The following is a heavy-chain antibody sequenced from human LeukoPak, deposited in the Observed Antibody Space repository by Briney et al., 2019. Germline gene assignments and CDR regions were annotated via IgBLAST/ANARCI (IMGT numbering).Heavy chain of an antibody. Sequence: GESLKISCRGSGYSFTTYWIGWVRQMPGKGLEGVGIIYPGDSDTRYSPSFQGQVTISADKSISTAYLQWSSLKASDTAMYYCARHSYGSGSYFDYWGQGTLVTVSS. D-gene: IGHD3-10*01. V-gene: IGHV5-51*01. CDR3: ARHSYGSGSYFDY. J-gene: IGHJ4*02. CDR2: IYPGDSDT. CDR1: GYSFTTYW.